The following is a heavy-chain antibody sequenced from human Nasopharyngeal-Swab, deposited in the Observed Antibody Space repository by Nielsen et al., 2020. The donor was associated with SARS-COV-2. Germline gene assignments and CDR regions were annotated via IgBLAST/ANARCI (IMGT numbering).Heavy chain of an antibody. Sequence: IRRPPGKGLEWVANIKQDGSEKYYVDSVKGRFTISRDNAKNSLYLQMNSLRAEDTAVYYCARDADSGSYAPVGMDVWGQGTTVTVSS. V-gene: IGHV3-7*01. CDR2: IKQDGSEK. CDR3: ARDADSGSYAPVGMDV. J-gene: IGHJ6*02. D-gene: IGHD1-26*01.